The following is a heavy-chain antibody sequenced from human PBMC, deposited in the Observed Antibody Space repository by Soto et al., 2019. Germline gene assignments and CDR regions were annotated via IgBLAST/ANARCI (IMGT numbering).Heavy chain of an antibody. V-gene: IGHV3-30*18. D-gene: IGHD6-19*01. J-gene: IGHJ2*01. CDR2: ISNDGSNK. Sequence: QVQLVESGGGVVQPGRSLRLSCAASGFTFSSYGMHWVRQAPGKGLAWVAAISNDGSNKYYADSGKGRFTISRDNSKNTLYLQINSLRVEDTAVFYCAKDAEYSGGYYVNWHFDLWGRGPLVTVSS. CDR1: GFTFSSYG. CDR3: AKDAEYSGGYYVNWHFDL.